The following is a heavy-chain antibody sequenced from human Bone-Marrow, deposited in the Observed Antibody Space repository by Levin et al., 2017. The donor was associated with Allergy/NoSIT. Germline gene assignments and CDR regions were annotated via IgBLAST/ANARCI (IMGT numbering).Heavy chain of an antibody. CDR1: GFTFSDHF. CDR3: ARGDSSGCPDY. V-gene: IGHV3-11*05. Sequence: AGGSLRLSCQASGFTFSDHFMNWIRQAPGKGPEWVSYISMSGNYKNHADSVKGRFTTSRDNSKNTLYLQMNSLRPEDTAVYYCARGDSSGCPDYWGQGTLGTVSS. D-gene: IGHD3-22*01. J-gene: IGHJ4*02. CDR2: ISMSGNYK.